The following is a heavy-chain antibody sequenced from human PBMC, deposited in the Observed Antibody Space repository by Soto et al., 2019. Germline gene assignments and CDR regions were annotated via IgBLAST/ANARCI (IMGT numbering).Heavy chain of an antibody. V-gene: IGHV1-69*01. Sequence: QVQLVQSGAEVKKPGSSVKVSCKASGGTFSSYAISWVRQAPGQGLEWMGGIIPIFGTANYAQKFQGRVTITGDESTSTAYMELSSLRSEDTAVYYCARGDSSSSWTTYYYYGMDVWGQGTTVTVSS. CDR1: GGTFSSYA. CDR3: ARGDSSSSWTTYYYYGMDV. J-gene: IGHJ6*02. CDR2: IIPIFGTA. D-gene: IGHD6-13*01.